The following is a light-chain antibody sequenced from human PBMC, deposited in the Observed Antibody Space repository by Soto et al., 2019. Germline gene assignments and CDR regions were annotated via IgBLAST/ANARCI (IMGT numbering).Light chain of an antibody. Sequence: DIQMTQSPSSLSASVGDRVTITCQASQDISNYLNWYQQKPGKAPKLLIYDASNLETRVPSRFSGSGSGTDFTFTISSLQPEDIATYYCQQYDNLPSITFGQGTRLDFK. J-gene: IGKJ5*01. CDR3: QQYDNLPSIT. CDR2: DAS. CDR1: QDISNY. V-gene: IGKV1-33*01.